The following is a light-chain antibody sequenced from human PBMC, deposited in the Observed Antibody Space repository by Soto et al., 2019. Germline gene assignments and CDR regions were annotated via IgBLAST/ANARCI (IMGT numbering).Light chain of an antibody. Sequence: DIHMTQSPSSLCASVVDRVTITCPASQNINRWLAWYQQKPGKAPKLLIYEASSLEKGVPARFGGSGSGTEFTLTISSLQPDDFATYYCQQYNVYSWTFGQGTKVDIK. CDR1: QNINRW. J-gene: IGKJ1*01. V-gene: IGKV1-5*03. CDR3: QQYNVYSWT. CDR2: EAS.